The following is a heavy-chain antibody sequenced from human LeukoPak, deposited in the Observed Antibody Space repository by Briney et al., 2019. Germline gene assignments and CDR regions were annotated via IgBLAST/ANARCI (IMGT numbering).Heavy chain of an antibody. V-gene: IGHV3-74*01. CDR2: INSDGSST. CDR1: GFTFSSYW. J-gene: IGHJ5*02. Sequence: GGSLRLSCAASGFTFSSYWMHWVRHAPGKELVWVSRINSDGSSTSYADSVKGRFTISRDNAKNTLYLQMNSLRAEDTAVYYCARNRVGSSWFDPWGQGTLVTVSS. CDR3: ARNRVGSSWFDP. D-gene: IGHD6-6*01.